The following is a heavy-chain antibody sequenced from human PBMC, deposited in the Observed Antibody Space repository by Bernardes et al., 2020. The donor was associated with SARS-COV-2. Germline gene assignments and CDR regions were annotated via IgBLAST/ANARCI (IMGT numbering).Heavy chain of an antibody. D-gene: IGHD4-17*01. CDR1: GFTLSTYA. J-gene: IGHJ6*02. CDR3: ARGYGGNYYYGMDV. CDR2: ISYDGSNK. V-gene: IGHV3-30-3*01. Sequence: CLRLSAAASGFTLSTYAVHWVRQAPGKGLEWVALISYDGSNKYHADSVKGRFTISRDNSKNTLYLQMNSLRAEDTAVYYCARGYGGNYYYGMDVWGQGTTVTVSS.